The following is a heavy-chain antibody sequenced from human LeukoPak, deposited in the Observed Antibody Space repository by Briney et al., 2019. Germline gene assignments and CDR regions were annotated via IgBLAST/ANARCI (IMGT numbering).Heavy chain of an antibody. CDR1: GGTFSSYA. CDR3: ATNLGGYCSSTSCPSGYYFDY. V-gene: IGHV1-69*04. CDR2: IIPIFGIA. J-gene: IGHJ4*02. Sequence: ASVKVSCKASGGTFSSYAISWVRQAPGQGLEWMGRIIPIFGIANYAQKFQGRVTITADKSTSTAYMELSSLRSEDTAVYYCATNLGGYCSSTSCPSGYYFDYWDQGTLVTVSS. D-gene: IGHD2-2*01.